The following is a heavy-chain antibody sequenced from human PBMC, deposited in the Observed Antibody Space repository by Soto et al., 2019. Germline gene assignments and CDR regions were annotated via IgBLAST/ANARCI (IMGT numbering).Heavy chain of an antibody. CDR2: IWYDGSNK. D-gene: IGHD4-17*01. CDR1: GFTFSSYG. V-gene: IGHV3-33*01. J-gene: IGHJ5*02. Sequence: GGSLRLSCAASGFTFSSYGMHWVRQAPGKGLEWVAVIWYDGSNKYYADSVKGRFTISRDNSKNTLYLQMNSLRAEDTAVYYCARGGPMTTVTTGWFDPWGQGTLVTVSS. CDR3: ARGGPMTTVTTGWFDP.